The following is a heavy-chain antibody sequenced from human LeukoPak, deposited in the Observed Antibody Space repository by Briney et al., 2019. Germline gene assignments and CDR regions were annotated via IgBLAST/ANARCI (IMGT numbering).Heavy chain of an antibody. CDR2: INPNSGGT. D-gene: IGHD6-19*01. CDR1: GYTFTGYY. V-gene: IGHV1-2*02. J-gene: IGHJ6*03. Sequence: ASVKVSCKASGYTFTGYYMHWVRQAPGQGLEWMGWINPNSGGTNYAQKFQGRVTMTRDTSISTAYMELSRLRSDDTAVYYCARDPLPRIAVAMNYYYYMDVWGKGTTVTVSS. CDR3: ARDPLPRIAVAMNYYYYMDV.